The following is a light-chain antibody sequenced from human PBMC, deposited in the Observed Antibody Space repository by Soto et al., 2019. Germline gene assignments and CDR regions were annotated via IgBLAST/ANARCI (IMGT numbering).Light chain of an antibody. J-gene: IGKJ5*01. CDR1: QSVNSR. Sequence: EIVLTQSPGTLSLSPGERATLSCRASQSVNSRLAWYQHKPGQAPRLLISGASSRATGIPDRFSGSGSATDFTLTISRLEPEDFALYYCQHYGRSPITFGQGTR. CDR2: GAS. V-gene: IGKV3-20*01. CDR3: QHYGRSPIT.